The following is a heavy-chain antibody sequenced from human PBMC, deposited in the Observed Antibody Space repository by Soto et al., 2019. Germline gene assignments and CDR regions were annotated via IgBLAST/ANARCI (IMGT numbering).Heavy chain of an antibody. CDR1: GGSFSGYY. D-gene: IGHD2-15*01. CDR2: INHSGST. CDR3: ARVTVVPYYYYYGMDV. J-gene: IGHJ6*02. Sequence: AVYGGSFSGYYWSWIRQPPGKGLEWIGEINHSGSTNYNPSLKSRVTISVDTSKNQFSLKLSSVTAADTAVYYCARVTVVPYYYYYGMDVWRQGTTATVSS. V-gene: IGHV4-34*01.